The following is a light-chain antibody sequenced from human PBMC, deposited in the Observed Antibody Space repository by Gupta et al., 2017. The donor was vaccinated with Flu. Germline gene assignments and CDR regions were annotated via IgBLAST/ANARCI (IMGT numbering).Light chain of an antibody. V-gene: IGLV2-23*01. CDR3: CSYVGSGRVV. CDR2: AGS. J-gene: IGLJ2*01. Sequence: QSALTQPASVSGSPGQSITISCTGTGSDVGSYDLVSWYQQHPGKDPKFMIYAGSKRPSGVSNSFSGSKSGNTASLKIAGLHGEDEADYYCCSYVGSGRVVFGGGTKVTVL. CDR1: GSDVGSYDL.